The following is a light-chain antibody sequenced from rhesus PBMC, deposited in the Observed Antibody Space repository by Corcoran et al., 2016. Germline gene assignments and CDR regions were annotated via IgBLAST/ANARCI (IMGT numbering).Light chain of an antibody. CDR3: QHGYGTPFT. CDR1: ENVNNY. Sequence: DIQMTQSPSSLSASVGDRVTITCRASENVNNYLNWYQQKPGKAPKLRNYKASTLQSGVPSRFSGSGSGTDYTFTISSLQPEDVATYYCQHGYGTPFTFGPGTKLDIK. CDR2: KAS. J-gene: IGKJ3*01. V-gene: IGKV1-74*01.